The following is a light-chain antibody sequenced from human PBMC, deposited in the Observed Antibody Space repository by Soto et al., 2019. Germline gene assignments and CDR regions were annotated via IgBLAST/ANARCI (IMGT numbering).Light chain of an antibody. CDR2: SND. CDR3: AAWDDSLNGDA. J-gene: IGLJ1*01. Sequence: QSVLPQPPSASGTPGQRGTISCSGSSSNIGINVLSWYQQLPGAAPKLLIYSNDQRPSGVPDRFSGSKSGTSASLAISGLQSEDEADYYCAAWDDSLNGDAFGPGTKLTVL. CDR1: SSNIGINV. V-gene: IGLV1-44*01.